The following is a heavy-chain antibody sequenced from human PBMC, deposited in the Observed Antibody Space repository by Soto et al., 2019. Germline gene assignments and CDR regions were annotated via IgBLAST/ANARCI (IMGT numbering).Heavy chain of an antibody. V-gene: IGHV2-26*01. CDR1: GFSLSNARMG. J-gene: IGHJ6*02. D-gene: IGHD3-10*01. CDR2: IFSNDEK. Sequence: SGPTLVNPTETLTLTCTVSGFSLSNARMGVSWIRQPPGKALEWLAHIFSNDEKSYSTSLKSRLTISKDTSKSQVVLTMTNMDPVDTATYYCARMVRGASIGYGMDFWGQGPSVTVSS. CDR3: ARMVRGASIGYGMDF.